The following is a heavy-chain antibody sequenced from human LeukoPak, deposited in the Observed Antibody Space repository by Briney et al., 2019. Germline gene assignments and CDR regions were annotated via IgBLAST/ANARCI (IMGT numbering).Heavy chain of an antibody. CDR3: ARGHRDYGGNPQYY. D-gene: IGHD4-23*01. Sequence: ASVKVSCKASGYTFTSYDINWVRQATGQGLEWMGWMNPNSGNTGYAQKFQGRVTMTRNTSISTAYMELSSLRSEDTAVYYCARGHRDYGGNPQYYWGQGTLVTVSS. CDR2: MNPNSGNT. CDR1: GYTFTSYD. V-gene: IGHV1-8*01. J-gene: IGHJ4*02.